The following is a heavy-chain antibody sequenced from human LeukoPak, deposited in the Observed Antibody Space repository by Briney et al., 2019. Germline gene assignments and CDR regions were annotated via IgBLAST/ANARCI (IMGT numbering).Heavy chain of an antibody. CDR1: GFTFSSYW. D-gene: IGHD3-22*01. J-gene: IGHJ5*02. CDR2: INSDGSST. CDR3: ASVIDYYDNWFDP. V-gene: IGHV3-74*01. Sequence: PGGSLRLSCAASGFTFSSYWMHWVRQAPGKGLVWVSRINSDGSSTSYADSVKGRFTISRDNAKNTLYLQMNSLRAEDTAVYYCASVIDYYDNWFDPWGQGTLVTVSS.